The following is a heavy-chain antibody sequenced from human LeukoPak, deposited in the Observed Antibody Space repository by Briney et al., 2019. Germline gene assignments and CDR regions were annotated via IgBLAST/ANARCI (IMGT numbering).Heavy chain of an antibody. J-gene: IGHJ4*02. CDR3: ARDGDCSSTSCYDY. Sequence: ASVKVSCKASGYTFTGYYMHWVRQAPGQGLEWMGWINPISGGTNYAQKFQGRVTMTRDTSISTAYMELSRLRSDDTAVYYCARDGDCSSTSCYDYWGQGTLVTVSS. V-gene: IGHV1-2*02. D-gene: IGHD2-2*01. CDR2: INPISGGT. CDR1: GYTFTGYY.